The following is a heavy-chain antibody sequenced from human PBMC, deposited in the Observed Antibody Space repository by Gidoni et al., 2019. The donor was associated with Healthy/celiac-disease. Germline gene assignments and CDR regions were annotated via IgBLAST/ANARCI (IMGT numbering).Heavy chain of an antibody. CDR3: ARSRRLARDAFDI. Sequence: EVQLVESGGGLVQPGGSLRLSCAASGFTFSSYAMHWVRQAPGKGLEYVSAISSNGGSTYYANSVKGRFTISRDNSKNTLYLQMGSLRAEDMAVYYCARSRRLARDAFDIWGQGTMVTVSS. CDR1: GFTFSSYA. CDR2: ISSNGGST. J-gene: IGHJ3*02. V-gene: IGHV3-64*01.